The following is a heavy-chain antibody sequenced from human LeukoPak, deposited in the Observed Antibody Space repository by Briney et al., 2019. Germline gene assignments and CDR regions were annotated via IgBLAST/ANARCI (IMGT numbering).Heavy chain of an antibody. D-gene: IGHD6-19*01. Sequence: GGSLRLSSTASGFTFSNYAMSWVRQAPGKGPEWVSAISVSGASTYYADSVKGRFIISRDNSKNTLYVQMNSLRAEDTAVYYCARDRVPIRAVAGTDAFDIWGQGTMVTVSS. CDR3: ARDRVPIRAVAGTDAFDI. V-gene: IGHV3-23*01. CDR1: GFTFSNYA. CDR2: ISVSGAST. J-gene: IGHJ3*02.